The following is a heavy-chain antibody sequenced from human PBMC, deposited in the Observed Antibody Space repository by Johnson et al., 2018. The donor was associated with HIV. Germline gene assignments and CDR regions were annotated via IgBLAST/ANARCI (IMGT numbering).Heavy chain of an antibody. J-gene: IGHJ3*02. CDR1: GFTFSSYD. CDR3: ARALGATYAFDI. D-gene: IGHD1-26*01. CDR2: IGTAGDT. V-gene: IGHV3-13*01. Sequence: VQLVEFGGGLVQPGGSLRLSCAASGFTFSSYDMHWVRQATGKGLEWVSAIGTAGDTYYPGSVKGRFTISRENAKNSLYLQMNSLRAGDTAVYYCARALGATYAFDIWGQGTMVTVSS.